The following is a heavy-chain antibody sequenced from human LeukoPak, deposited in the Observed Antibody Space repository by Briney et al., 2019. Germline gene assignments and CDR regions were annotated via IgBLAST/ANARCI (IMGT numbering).Heavy chain of an antibody. J-gene: IGHJ4*02. CDR3: ARRDGYNLGY. D-gene: IGHD5-12*01. CDR2: INHSGST. CDR1: GGSFSGYY. V-gene: IGHV4-34*01. Sequence: QASETLSLTCAVYGGSFSGYYWSWIRQPPGKGLEWIGEINHSGSTNYNPSLKSRVTISVDTSKNQFSLKLSSVTAADTAVYYCARRDGYNLGYWGQGTLVTVSS.